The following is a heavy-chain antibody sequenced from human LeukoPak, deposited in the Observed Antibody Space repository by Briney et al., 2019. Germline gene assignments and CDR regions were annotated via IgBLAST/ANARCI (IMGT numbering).Heavy chain of an antibody. CDR3: ARGLIGDP. D-gene: IGHD3-10*01. J-gene: IGHJ5*02. V-gene: IGHV3-21*01. CDR1: GFTFSSYS. CDR2: ISSSSSYI. Sequence: GGSLRLSCAASGFTFSSYSMNWVRQAPGKGLEWVSSISSSSSYIYHADSVKGRFTISRDNAKNSLYLQMNSLRAEDTAVYYCARGLIGDPWGQGTLVTVSS.